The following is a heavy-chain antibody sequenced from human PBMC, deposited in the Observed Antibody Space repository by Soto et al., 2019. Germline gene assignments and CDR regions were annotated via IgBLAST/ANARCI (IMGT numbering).Heavy chain of an antibody. D-gene: IGHD3-16*01. J-gene: IGHJ4*02. CDR1: GFTFRTYA. CDR3: AKEKDYDFVWGSDPYTSHY. CDR2: ISGSGST. V-gene: IGHV3-23*01. Sequence: GGSLRLSCTASGFTFRTYAMTWFRQAPGKGLEWVSAISGSGSTFYANSVKGRFTISRDNYRNTVSLQMHSLRAEYSTIYYCAKEKDYDFVWGSDPYTSHYWGQGTLVTVSS.